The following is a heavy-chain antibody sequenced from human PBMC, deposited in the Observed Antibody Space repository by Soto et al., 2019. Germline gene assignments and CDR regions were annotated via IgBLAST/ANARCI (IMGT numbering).Heavy chain of an antibody. V-gene: IGHV4-39*01. D-gene: IGHD1-26*01. CDR3: ARRGGSSPFDY. J-gene: IGHJ4*02. Sequence: QLQLQESGPGLVKPSETLSLTCTVSGGSISSSSYYWGWIRQSPGKGLEWIGNIYYSGSTYYNPSLKSRVTISVDTFKNQFSLKLSSVTAADTAVYYCARRGGSSPFDYWGQGTLVTVSS. CDR1: GGSISSSSYY. CDR2: IYYSGST.